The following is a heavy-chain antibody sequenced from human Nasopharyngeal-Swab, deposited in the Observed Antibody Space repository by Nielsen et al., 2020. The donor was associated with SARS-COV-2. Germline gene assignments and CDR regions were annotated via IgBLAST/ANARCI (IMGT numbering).Heavy chain of an antibody. Sequence: GESLKISCAASGFTFDDYGMSWVRQAPGKGLEWVSGINWNGGSTGYADSVKGRFTISRDNAKNSLYLQMNSLRAEDTAVYYCAREDTAMGNGMDVWGQGTTVTVSS. V-gene: IGHV3-20*04. J-gene: IGHJ6*02. CDR3: AREDTAMGNGMDV. D-gene: IGHD5-18*01. CDR2: INWNGGST. CDR1: GFTFDDYG.